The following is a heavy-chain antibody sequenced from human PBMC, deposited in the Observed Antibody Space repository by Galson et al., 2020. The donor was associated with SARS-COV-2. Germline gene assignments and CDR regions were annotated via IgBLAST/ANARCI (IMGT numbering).Heavy chain of an antibody. CDR3: ARGPHSDCGPRYFYYGLDV. Sequence: QAVWSLRLSCAGSGFTFSSYAMHWVRQAPGKGLDWVAVVSYDGSFKHYADSVKGRFTISRDKSKDTLYLQMSSLSADDTALYYCARGPHSDCGPRYFYYGLDVWGQGTTVTVSS. CDR1: GFTFSSYA. D-gene: IGHD2-21*02. V-gene: IGHV3-30-3*01. J-gene: IGHJ6*02. CDR2: VSYDGSFK.